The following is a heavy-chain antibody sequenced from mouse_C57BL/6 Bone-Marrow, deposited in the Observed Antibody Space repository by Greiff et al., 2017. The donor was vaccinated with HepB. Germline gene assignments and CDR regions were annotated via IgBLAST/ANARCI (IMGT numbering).Heavy chain of an antibody. CDR1: GYTFTSYG. J-gene: IGHJ2*01. D-gene: IGHD1-1*01. CDR2: IYPRSGNT. Sequence: QVTLKESGAELARPGASVKLSCKASGYTFTSYGISWVKQRTGQGLEWIGEIYPRSGNTYYNEKFKGKATLTADKSSSTAYMELRSLTSEDSAVYFCARFSSPYYFDYWGQGTTLTVSS. V-gene: IGHV1-81*01. CDR3: ARFSSPYYFDY.